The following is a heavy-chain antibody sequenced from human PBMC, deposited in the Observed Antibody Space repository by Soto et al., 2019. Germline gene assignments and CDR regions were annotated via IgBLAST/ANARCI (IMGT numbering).Heavy chain of an antibody. CDR1: RGTFSSYA. J-gene: IGHJ3*02. V-gene: IGHV1-69*06. Sequence: QVQLVQSGAEVKKPGSSVKVSCKASRGTFSSYAISWVRQAPGQGLEWMGGIIPIFGTANYAQKLQGRVTITADKSKSTAYMELSSLRSEDTAVYYCASAIAVAGMPDDAFDSWGQGTMVTVSS. CDR3: ASAIAVAGMPDDAFDS. CDR2: IIPIFGTA. D-gene: IGHD6-19*01.